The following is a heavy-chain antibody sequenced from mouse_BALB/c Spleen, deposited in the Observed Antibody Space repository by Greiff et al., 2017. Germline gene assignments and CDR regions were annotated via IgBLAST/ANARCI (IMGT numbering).Heavy chain of an antibody. CDR2: ISSGSSTI. CDR3: ARSNRYDGRDFDD. J-gene: IGHJ2*01. Sequence: EVKLVESGGGLVQPGGSRKLSCAASGFTFSSFGMHWVRQAPEKGLEWVAYISSGSSTIYYADTVKGRFTISRDNPKNTLFLQMTSLRSEDTAMYYCARSNRYDGRDFDDWGQGTTLTVSS. CDR1: GFTFSSFG. D-gene: IGHD2-14*01. V-gene: IGHV5-17*02.